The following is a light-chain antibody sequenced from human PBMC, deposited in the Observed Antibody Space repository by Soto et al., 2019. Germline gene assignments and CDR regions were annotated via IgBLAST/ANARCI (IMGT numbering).Light chain of an antibody. CDR2: GAA. J-gene: IGKJ4*01. V-gene: IGKV3-15*01. Sequence: DIVMTQSPATLSVSPGERATLSCRASQSVFSSLAWYQQKPGQAPRLLIYGAATRATGIPARFSGSGSGTDFTLTISSLEPEDFAVYYCQQHAHWPLTFGGGTKVEIK. CDR1: QSVFSS. CDR3: QQHAHWPLT.